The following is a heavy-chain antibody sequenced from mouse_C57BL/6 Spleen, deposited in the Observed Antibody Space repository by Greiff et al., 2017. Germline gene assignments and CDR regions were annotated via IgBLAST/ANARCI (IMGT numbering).Heavy chain of an antibody. CDR2: IYWDADK. Sequence: QVTLKVCGPGILQSSQTLSLTCSFSGFSLSTSGMGVSWIRQPSGKGLEWLANIYWDADKRYNPSLKSRLTISKDTSRNQVFLKITSVDTADTATYYCARSPYGPGGFDDWGQGTTLTVSS. CDR1: GFSLSTSGMG. D-gene: IGHD1-2*01. CDR3: ARSPYGPGGFDD. J-gene: IGHJ2*01. V-gene: IGHV8-12*01.